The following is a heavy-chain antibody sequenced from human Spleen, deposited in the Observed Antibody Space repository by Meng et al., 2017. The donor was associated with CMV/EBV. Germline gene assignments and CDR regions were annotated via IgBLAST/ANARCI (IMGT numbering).Heavy chain of an antibody. CDR1: GFTVNNNY. Sequence: GESLKISCAASGFTVNNNYMTWVRQAPGKGLEWVSIIYDGGSTYYADYVKSRFTISRDNSKNTLYLQMNSLRVEDTAVYYCARGYCSSTSCYRGDDAFDIWGQGTMVTVSS. D-gene: IGHD2-2*01. CDR2: IYDGGST. V-gene: IGHV3-66*02. CDR3: ARGYCSSTSCYRGDDAFDI. J-gene: IGHJ3*02.